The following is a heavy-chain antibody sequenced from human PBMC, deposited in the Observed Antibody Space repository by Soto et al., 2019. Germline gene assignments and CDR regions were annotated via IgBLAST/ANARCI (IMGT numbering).Heavy chain of an antibody. J-gene: IGHJ5*02. CDR2: IYSSGGT. CDR1: GGAISGYY. V-gene: IGHV4-4*07. Sequence: KTSETLSLTCTVSGGAISGYYWTWIRQPAGKGLEWIGRIYSSGGTKYNPSLKSRVDVSLDMSKNQFSLSLNSVTAADTAVYYCARGPRFSDSFDNWGQGTLVTVSS. D-gene: IGHD3-3*01. CDR3: ARGPRFSDSFDN.